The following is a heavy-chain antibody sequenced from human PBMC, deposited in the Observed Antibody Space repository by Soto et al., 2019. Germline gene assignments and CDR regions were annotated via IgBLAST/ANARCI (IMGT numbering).Heavy chain of an antibody. J-gene: IGHJ5*02. CDR3: ARGMGPGVHYNWFAP. V-gene: IGHV4-31*03. CDR1: GGSISSGGYY. Sequence: QVQLQESGPGLVKPSQTLSLTCTVSGGSISSGGYYWSWIRQHPGKGLEWIGYSYYSGGTYYNPSRKSRVTISVDTSKNHFSLKLSSVTAADTAVYYCARGMGPGVHYNWFAPWGQGTLVTVSS. CDR2: SYYSGGT. D-gene: IGHD2-8*01.